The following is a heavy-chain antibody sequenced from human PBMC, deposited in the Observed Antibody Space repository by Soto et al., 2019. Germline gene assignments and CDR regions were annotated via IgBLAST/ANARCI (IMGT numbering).Heavy chain of an antibody. J-gene: IGHJ6*04. Sequence: GGSLRLSCAASGFTFSSYAMSWVRQAPGKGLEWVSAISGSGGSTYYADSVKGRFTISRDNSKNTLYLQMNSLRAEDTAVYYRARPLYYDFWSGLDVWGKGTTVTVSS. CDR1: GFTFSSYA. CDR2: ISGSGGST. CDR3: ARPLYYDFWSGLDV. D-gene: IGHD3-3*01. V-gene: IGHV3-23*01.